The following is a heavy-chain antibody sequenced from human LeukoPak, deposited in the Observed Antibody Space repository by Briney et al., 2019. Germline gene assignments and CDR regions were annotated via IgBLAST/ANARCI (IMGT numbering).Heavy chain of an antibody. CDR3: ACSSPGYYYYYMDV. D-gene: IGHD6-6*01. Sequence: RASVKVSCKASGYTFTSYAMNWVRQAPGQGLEWMGGIIPIFGTANYAQKFQGRVTITADKSTSTAYMELSSLRSEDTAVYYCACSSPGYYYYYMDVWGKGTTVTVSS. CDR1: GYTFTSYA. J-gene: IGHJ6*03. CDR2: IIPIFGTA. V-gene: IGHV1-69*06.